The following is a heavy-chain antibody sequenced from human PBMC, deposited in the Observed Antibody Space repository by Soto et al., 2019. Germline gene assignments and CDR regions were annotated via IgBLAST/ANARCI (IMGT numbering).Heavy chain of an antibody. D-gene: IGHD2-2*01. V-gene: IGHV1-69*06. CDR1: GGTFSSYA. J-gene: IGHJ4*02. CDR3: ARGPGYCSSTSCYGPYYFDY. Sequence: QVHLVQSGAEVKKPGSSVKVSCTASGGTFSSYAISWVRQAPGQGLEWMGGIIPIFGTANYAQKFQGRVTITADKPTSTAYMERSSLRSEGTAVYYCARGPGYCSSTSCYGPYYFDYRGQGTLVSVSS. CDR2: IIPIFGTA.